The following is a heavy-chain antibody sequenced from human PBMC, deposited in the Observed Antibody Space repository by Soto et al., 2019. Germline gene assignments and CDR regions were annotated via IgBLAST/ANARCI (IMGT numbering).Heavy chain of an antibody. V-gene: IGHV4-59*01. CDR1: GASMSRYY. J-gene: IGHJ5*02. Sequence: SETLSLTCTVSGASMSRYYWTWIRQPPGKGLEWIGNIHYTGSTNYNPSLKSRVTILLGTSTSQFSLKVSSVTAADTAIYYCARDLTSSSTDGPLDPWGHGTLVTVSS. CDR2: IHYTGST. D-gene: IGHD6-6*01. CDR3: ARDLTSSSTDGPLDP.